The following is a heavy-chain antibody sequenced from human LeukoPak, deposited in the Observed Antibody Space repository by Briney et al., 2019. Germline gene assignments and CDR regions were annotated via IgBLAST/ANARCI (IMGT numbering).Heavy chain of an antibody. CDR3: ARDRSVGFIDY. J-gene: IGHJ4*02. CDR2: IYTSGST. CDR1: GGSISSYY. D-gene: IGHD4-23*01. Sequence: SETLSLTCTVSGGSISSYYWSWIRQPPGKGLEWIGYIYTSGSTNYNPSLKSRVTMSVDTSKNQFSLKLSSVTAADTAVYYCARDRSVGFIDYWGQGTLVTVSS. V-gene: IGHV4-4*09.